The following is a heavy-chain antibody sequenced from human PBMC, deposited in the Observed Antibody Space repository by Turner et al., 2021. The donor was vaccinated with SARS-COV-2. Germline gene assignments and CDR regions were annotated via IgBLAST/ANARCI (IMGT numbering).Heavy chain of an antibody. CDR3: ARDLKAITMIVVDDYYYYYGMDV. Sequence: QLPLVETGGGVVQPGSSLRPSCVASVFTFSSYAMHWVRQAPGKGLEWVAVMSYDGNNKYYADSVKGRFTISRDNSKNTLYLQMNSLRAEDTSVYYCARDLKAITMIVVDDYYYYYGMDVWGQGTTVTVSS. D-gene: IGHD3-22*01. V-gene: IGHV3-30-3*01. CDR2: MSYDGNNK. J-gene: IGHJ6*02. CDR1: VFTFSSYA.